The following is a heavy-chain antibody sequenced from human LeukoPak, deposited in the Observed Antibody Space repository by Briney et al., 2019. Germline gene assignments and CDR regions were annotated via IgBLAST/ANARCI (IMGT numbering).Heavy chain of an antibody. V-gene: IGHV1-18*01. CDR1: GYTFTSYV. J-gene: IGHJ3*02. D-gene: IGHD1-26*01. CDR2: ISAYTGNT. Sequence: GASVKVSCKASGYTFTSYVITWVRQAPGQGLEWMGWISAYTGNTDYAPKLQGRVTMTADTSTSTAYMELRSLRSDDTAVYYCARDLAELDSDAFDIWGQGTMVTVSS. CDR3: ARDLAELDSDAFDI.